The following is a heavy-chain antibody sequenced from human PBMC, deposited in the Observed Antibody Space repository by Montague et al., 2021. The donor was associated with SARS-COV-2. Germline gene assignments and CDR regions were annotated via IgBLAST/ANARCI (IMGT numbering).Heavy chain of an antibody. J-gene: IGHJ4*02. D-gene: IGHD6-19*01. Sequence: SETLSLTCTVSAGSIISGGYYWDWIRQPPGMGLEWIGTIYYSGSTDYNPSLKSRVTISVDTSRNHFSLKVSSVTAADTAVYYCATTGGPTTVAGPFDYWGQGTPVTVSS. CDR3: ATTGGPTTVAGPFDY. CDR2: IYYSGST. V-gene: IGHV4-39*02. CDR1: AGSIISGGYY.